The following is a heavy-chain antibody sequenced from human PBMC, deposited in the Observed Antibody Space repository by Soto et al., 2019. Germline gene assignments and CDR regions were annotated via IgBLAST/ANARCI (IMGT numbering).Heavy chain of an antibody. CDR3: ARDLSEEYYDSSGYYY. CDR1: GYTFTSYG. J-gene: IGHJ4*02. Sequence: ASVKVSCKASGYTFTSYGISWVRQAPGQGLEWMGWISAYNGNTNYAQKLQGRVTMTTDTSTSTAYMELRSLRSDDTAVYYCARDLSEEYYDSSGYYYWGQGTLVTVSS. D-gene: IGHD3-22*01. CDR2: ISAYNGNT. V-gene: IGHV1-18*01.